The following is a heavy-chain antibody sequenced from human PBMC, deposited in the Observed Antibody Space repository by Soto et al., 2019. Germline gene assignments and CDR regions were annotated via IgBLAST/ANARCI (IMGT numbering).Heavy chain of an antibody. V-gene: IGHV1-69*12. Sequence: QVQLVQSGAEVKKPGSSVKVSCKASGGTFNSYAISWVRQAPGQGLEWMGGIIPIFGTANYAQKFQGRVTITADESTSTAYMELSSLRSEDTAVYYCARNIAAPFDYYYGMDVWGQGTTVTVSS. CDR1: GGTFNSYA. CDR2: IIPIFGTA. J-gene: IGHJ6*02. CDR3: ARNIAAPFDYYYGMDV. D-gene: IGHD6-13*01.